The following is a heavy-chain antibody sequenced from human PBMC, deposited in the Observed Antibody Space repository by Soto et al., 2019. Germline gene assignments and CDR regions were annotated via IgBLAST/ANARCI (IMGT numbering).Heavy chain of an antibody. V-gene: IGHV4-30-4*01. J-gene: IGHJ4*02. Sequence: SETLSLTCTVSGGSISSGDYYWSWIRQPPGKGLEWIGYIYYSGSTYYNPSLKSRVTISVDTSKNQFSLRLSSVTAADTAVYYCARAGDYYDSSGYSTYFDYWGQGTLVTVSS. CDR1: GGSISSGDYY. D-gene: IGHD3-22*01. CDR2: IYYSGST. CDR3: ARAGDYYDSSGYSTYFDY.